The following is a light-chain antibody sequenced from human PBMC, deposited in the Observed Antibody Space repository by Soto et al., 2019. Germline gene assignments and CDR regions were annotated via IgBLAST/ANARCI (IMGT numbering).Light chain of an antibody. CDR2: EVT. Sequence: QSALTQPPSASGSPGQSVTISCTGTSSDVGGYNFVSWYQQHPGKAPKLIIYEVTKRPSGVPDRFSGSKSGNTASLTVSGLQAEDEAAYYCSSYSGTNNYVFGTGTKLTVL. CDR3: SSYSGTNNYV. V-gene: IGLV2-8*01. J-gene: IGLJ1*01. CDR1: SSDVGGYNF.